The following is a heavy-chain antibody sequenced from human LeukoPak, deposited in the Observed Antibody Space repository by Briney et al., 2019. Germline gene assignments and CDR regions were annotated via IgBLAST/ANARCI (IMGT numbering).Heavy chain of an antibody. V-gene: IGHV4-39*01. Sequence: PSETLSLTCTVSGGSISSSSYYWGWIRQPPGKGLEWIGSIYYSGSTYYNPSLKSRVTISVDTSKNQFSLKLSSVTSADTGVYYCGSRKAVAGTDYFDSWGQGTLVTVSS. D-gene: IGHD6-19*01. CDR2: IYYSGST. CDR3: GSRKAVAGTDYFDS. CDR1: GGSISSSSYY. J-gene: IGHJ4*02.